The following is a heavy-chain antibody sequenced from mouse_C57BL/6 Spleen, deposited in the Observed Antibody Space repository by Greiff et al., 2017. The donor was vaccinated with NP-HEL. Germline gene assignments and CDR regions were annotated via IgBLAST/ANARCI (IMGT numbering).Heavy chain of an antibody. Sequence: QVQLKESGAELMKPGASVKLSCKATGYTFTGYWIEWVKQRPGHGLEWIGEILPGSGSTNYNEKFKGKATFTADTSSNTAYMQLSSLTIEDSAIYYCARGRDDNDSSYYWYFDVWGTGTTVTVSS. J-gene: IGHJ1*03. CDR2: ILPGSGST. CDR1: GYTFTGYW. CDR3: ARGRDDNDSSYYWYFDV. V-gene: IGHV1-9*01. D-gene: IGHD1-1*01.